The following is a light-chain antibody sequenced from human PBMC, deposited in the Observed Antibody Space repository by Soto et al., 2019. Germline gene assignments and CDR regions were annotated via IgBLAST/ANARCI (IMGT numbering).Light chain of an antibody. Sequence: EIVMTQSPATLSVSPGERATLSCRASQSVSSNLAWYQQKPGQVPRLLIHGASTRATGIPARFSGSGSGTEFTLTISSLQSEDFEVYYCQQYHNWWTFGQGTKVEIK. CDR3: QQYHNWWT. CDR1: QSVSSN. J-gene: IGKJ1*01. CDR2: GAS. V-gene: IGKV3-15*01.